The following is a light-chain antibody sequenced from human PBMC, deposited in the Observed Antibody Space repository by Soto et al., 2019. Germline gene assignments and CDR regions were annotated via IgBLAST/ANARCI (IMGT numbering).Light chain of an antibody. CDR2: GTS. CDR3: QQCGSLPGT. J-gene: IGKJ1*01. V-gene: IGKV3-20*01. Sequence: EIVWTQSPGTLSLSKGDRATLSCRSSQSINGNYLHWYQQKPGQAPRLLIFGTSSRATGIPDRFIGGGSGTDFTLTISRLEPEDFAVYYCQQCGSLPGTFGQGSKVDVK. CDR1: QSINGNY.